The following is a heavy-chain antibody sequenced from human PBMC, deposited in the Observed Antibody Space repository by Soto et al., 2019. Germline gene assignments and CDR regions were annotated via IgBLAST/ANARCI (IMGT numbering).Heavy chain of an antibody. CDR3: ARHGFSQHLGMDQFRFDP. V-gene: IGHV5-51*01. CDR2: IYPGDSDT. Sequence: PGESLKISCKASGYTFNTYWIAWVRQMPGKGLEWMGLIYPGDSDTRYSPSFQGQVTISADKSTSTAYLELSSLKASDTAMYYCARHGFSQHLGMDQFRFDPWGQGTLVTVSS. D-gene: IGHD6-13*01. J-gene: IGHJ5*02. CDR1: GYTFNTYW.